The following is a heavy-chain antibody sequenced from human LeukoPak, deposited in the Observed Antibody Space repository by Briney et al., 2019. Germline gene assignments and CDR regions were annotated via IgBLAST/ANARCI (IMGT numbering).Heavy chain of an antibody. CDR1: GYTFTGYY. Sequence: ASVKVSCKASGYTFTGYYMHWVRQAPGQGLEWMGWINPNSGGTIYAQKFQGRVTMTRDTSISTVYMELSRLRSDDTAVYYCARAPPITRGPFDPWGQGTLVTVPS. CDR2: INPNSGGT. V-gene: IGHV1-2*02. D-gene: IGHD3-10*01. J-gene: IGHJ5*02. CDR3: ARAPPITRGPFDP.